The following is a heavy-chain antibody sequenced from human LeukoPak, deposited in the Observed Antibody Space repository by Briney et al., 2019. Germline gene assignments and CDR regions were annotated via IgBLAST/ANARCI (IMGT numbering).Heavy chain of an antibody. V-gene: IGHV3-23*01. Sequence: PGGSLRLSCTASGFTLSSYARSWVRQAPGKGLEWVSVISGSGGSTFYGDSVKGRFTISRDNSKNTLYLQMNSLRAEDTAVYYCAKDGVVTITFEYWGQGTLVTVSS. D-gene: IGHD3-16*01. CDR2: ISGSGGST. CDR3: AKDGVVTITFEY. CDR1: GFTLSSYA. J-gene: IGHJ4*02.